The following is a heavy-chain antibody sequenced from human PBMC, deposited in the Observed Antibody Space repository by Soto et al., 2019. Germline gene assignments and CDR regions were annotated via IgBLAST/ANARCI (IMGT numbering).Heavy chain of an antibody. D-gene: IGHD1-7*01. Sequence: PSETLSLTCAVCGGCFNGYYWSCIRQPPGKRLEWIGEINHSESTNYNPSLTSRVTISVDTSKNQFSLKLRSVTAADTAVYYCARLYNWNYRRYYYYGKDVWGQGTTVTVSS. CDR1: GGCFNGYY. CDR2: INHSEST. J-gene: IGHJ6*02. V-gene: IGHV4-34*01. CDR3: ARLYNWNYRRYYYYGKDV.